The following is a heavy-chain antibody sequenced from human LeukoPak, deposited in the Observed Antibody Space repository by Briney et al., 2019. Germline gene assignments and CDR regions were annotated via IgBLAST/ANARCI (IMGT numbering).Heavy chain of an antibody. D-gene: IGHD2-2*01. V-gene: IGHV4-39*01. CDR3: ARGGYCSSTSCYYYYYMDV. Sequence: SETLSLTCTVSGGSISSSSYYWGWIRQPPGKGLEWIGGIYYSGSTYYNPSLKSRVTISVDTSKSQFSLRLSSVTAADTAVYYCARGGYCSSTSCYYYYYMDVWGKGTTVTVSS. J-gene: IGHJ6*03. CDR1: GGSISSSSYY. CDR2: IYYSGST.